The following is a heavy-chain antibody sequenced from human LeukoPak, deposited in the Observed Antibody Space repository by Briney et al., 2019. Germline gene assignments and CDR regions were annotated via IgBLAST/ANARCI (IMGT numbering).Heavy chain of an antibody. J-gene: IGHJ4*02. V-gene: IGHV3-74*01. CDR1: GYSFSTDW. CDR2: IKSDVSNT. CDR3: TAIRPDY. D-gene: IGHD2-21*02. Sequence: PGGSLRLSCAASGYSFSTDWMHWVRQAPGEGLVWVARIKSDVSNTDYAASVKGRFTISRDDANNILYLQMNSLRVEDTAVYYCTAIRPDYWGQGTVVTVSS.